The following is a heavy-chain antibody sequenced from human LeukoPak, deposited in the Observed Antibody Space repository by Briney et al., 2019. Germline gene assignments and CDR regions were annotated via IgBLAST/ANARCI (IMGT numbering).Heavy chain of an antibody. CDR2: ISSSSSYT. CDR1: GFTFSDYY. V-gene: IGHV3-11*06. D-gene: IGHD6-13*01. CDR3: ARGRYSSSWYYFDY. Sequence: PGGSLRLSCAASGFTFSDYYMSWISQAPGKGLEWVSYISSSSSYTNYADSVKGRFTISRDNAKNSLYLQMNSLRAEDTAVYYCARGRYSSSWYYFDYWGQGTLVTVSS. J-gene: IGHJ4*02.